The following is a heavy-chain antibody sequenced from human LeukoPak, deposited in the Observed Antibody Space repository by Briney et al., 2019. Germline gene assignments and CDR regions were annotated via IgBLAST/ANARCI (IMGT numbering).Heavy chain of an antibody. CDR1: GDSVSSNSAA. CDR3: ARDSLYCSSTSCYRVPFDY. CDR2: TYYRSKWYN. J-gene: IGHJ4*02. Sequence: SQTLSLTCAISGDSVSSNSAAWNWIRQSPSRGLEWLGRTYYRSKWYNDYAVSAKSRITINPDTSKNQFSLQLNSVTPEDTAVYYCARDSLYCSSTSCYRVPFDYWGQGTLVTVSS. V-gene: IGHV6-1*01. D-gene: IGHD2-2*02.